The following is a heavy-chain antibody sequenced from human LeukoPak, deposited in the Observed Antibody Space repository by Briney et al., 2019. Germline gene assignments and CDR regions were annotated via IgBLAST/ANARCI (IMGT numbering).Heavy chain of an antibody. CDR1: GFTFSSYA. CDR3: AKEILTGYYLDY. D-gene: IGHD3-9*01. Sequence: QPGGSLRLSCAASGFTFSSYAMHWVRQAPGKGLEWVAVISYDGSNKYYADSVKGRFTISRDNAKNTLYLQMNSLRAEDTAVYYCAKEILTGYYLDYWGQGTQVTVSS. V-gene: IGHV3-30-3*01. J-gene: IGHJ4*02. CDR2: ISYDGSNK.